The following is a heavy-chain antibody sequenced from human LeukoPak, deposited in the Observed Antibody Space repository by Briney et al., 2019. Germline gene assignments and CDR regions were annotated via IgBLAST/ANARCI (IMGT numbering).Heavy chain of an antibody. Sequence: PSETLSLTCTVSGGSISSGSYYWSWIRQPAGKGLEWIGRIYTSGSTNYNPSLKSRVTISVDTSKNQFSLKLSSVTAADTAVYYCARAYGDYLYYYYYYMDVWGKGTTVTVSS. CDR1: GGSISSGSYY. V-gene: IGHV4-61*02. J-gene: IGHJ6*03. D-gene: IGHD4-17*01. CDR3: ARAYGDYLYYYYYYMDV. CDR2: IYTSGST.